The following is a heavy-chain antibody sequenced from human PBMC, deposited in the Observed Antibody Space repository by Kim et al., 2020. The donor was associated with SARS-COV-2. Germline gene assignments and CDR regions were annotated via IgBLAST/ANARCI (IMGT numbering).Heavy chain of an antibody. D-gene: IGHD6-19*01. Sequence: ADSVKGRVTISRDNAKNTLYLQMNSLTDEDTAMYYCARETAVTGEYYFDFWGQGSLVTVSS. V-gene: IGHV3-74*01. J-gene: IGHJ4*02. CDR3: ARETAVTGEYYFDF.